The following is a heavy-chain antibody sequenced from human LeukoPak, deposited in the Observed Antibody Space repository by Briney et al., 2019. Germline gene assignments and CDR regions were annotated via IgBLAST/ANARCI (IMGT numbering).Heavy chain of an antibody. Sequence: SETLSLTCAVSAYSISSGYYWGWIRQPPGKGLEWIGSIYRSGSTYYNPSLNSRVTISLDTSKNQFSLKLRSVTAADTAMYYCARASGSGPYYPLDYWGQGTLVTVSS. V-gene: IGHV4-38-2*01. CDR3: ARASGSGPYYPLDY. J-gene: IGHJ4*02. D-gene: IGHD3-10*01. CDR2: IYRSGST. CDR1: AYSISSGYY.